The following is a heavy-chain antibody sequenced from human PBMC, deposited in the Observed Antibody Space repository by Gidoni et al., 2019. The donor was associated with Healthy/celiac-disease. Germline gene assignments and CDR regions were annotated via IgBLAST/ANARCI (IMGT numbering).Heavy chain of an antibody. CDR3: ARDLPNIGPFDY. CDR2: IISSSSTI. D-gene: IGHD3-16*02. Sequence: EVQLLASGGGLVQPGGSLRLSCAAPGFTFSRYSMTWVRQAPGKGLEWVSYIISSSSTIYYAYSVKGRFTISRDNAKNSLYLQMNSLRDEDTAVYYCARDLPNIGPFDYWGQGTLVTVSS. J-gene: IGHJ4*02. CDR1: GFTFSRYS. V-gene: IGHV3-48*02.